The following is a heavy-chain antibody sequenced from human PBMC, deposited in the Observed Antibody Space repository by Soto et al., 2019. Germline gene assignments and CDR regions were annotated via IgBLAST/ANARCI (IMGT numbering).Heavy chain of an antibody. V-gene: IGHV1-18*01. CDR1: GYTFTSYG. J-gene: IGHJ6*02. D-gene: IGHD4-17*01. CDR3: ARDEMLAYGDYAGYYYCYGMDV. Sequence: QVQLVQSGAEVKKPGASVKVSCKASGYTFTSYGISWVRQAPGQGLEWMGWISAYNGNTNYAQKLQGRVTMTTDKTTGTAYMELRSLRSDAAAVYYCARDEMLAYGDYAGYYYCYGMDVWGQGTTVTVSS. CDR2: ISAYNGNT.